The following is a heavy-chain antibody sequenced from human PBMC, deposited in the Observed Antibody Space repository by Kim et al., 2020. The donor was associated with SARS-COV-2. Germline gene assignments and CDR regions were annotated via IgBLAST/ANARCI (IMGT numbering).Heavy chain of an antibody. CDR3: ARQLTGILGLGWFDP. Sequence: PTSRVTLSVDTSKHQFSLKLSSVTAADTAVYYCARQLTGILGLGWFDPWGQGTLVTVSS. J-gene: IGHJ5*02. D-gene: IGHD2-21*01. V-gene: IGHV4-39*01.